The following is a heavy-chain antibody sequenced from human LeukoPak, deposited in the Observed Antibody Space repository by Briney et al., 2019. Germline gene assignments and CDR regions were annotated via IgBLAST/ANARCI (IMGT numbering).Heavy chain of an antibody. Sequence: ASVKVSCKASGYTFTGYYIHWVRQAPGQGLEWMGWVNPKSGETNYAQKFQDRVSMTRDTSIGTAYMELSRLRSDDTAVYYCASLYYDTSAFDYWGQGTLVTVSS. CDR1: GYTFTGYY. J-gene: IGHJ4*02. CDR2: VNPKSGET. V-gene: IGHV1-2*02. CDR3: ASLYYDTSAFDY. D-gene: IGHD3-22*01.